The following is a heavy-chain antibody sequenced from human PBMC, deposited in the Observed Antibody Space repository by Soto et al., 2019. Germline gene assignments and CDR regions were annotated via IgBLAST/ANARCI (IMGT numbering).Heavy chain of an antibody. CDR3: ARASGSHSYFDY. D-gene: IGHD1-26*01. V-gene: IGHV1-69*02. J-gene: IGHJ4*02. Sequence: QVQLVQSGAEVKKPGSSVKVSCKASGGTFSSYTISWVRQAPGQGLEWMGRIIPILGIANYAQKFQGRVTITADKSTSTGYMELSSLRSEDTAVYYCARASGSHSYFDYWGQGTLVTVSS. CDR1: GGTFSSYT. CDR2: IIPILGIA.